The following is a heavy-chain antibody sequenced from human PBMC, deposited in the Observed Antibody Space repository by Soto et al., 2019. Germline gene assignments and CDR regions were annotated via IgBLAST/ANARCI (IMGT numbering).Heavy chain of an antibody. CDR3: ARPLNIEGRPGDHFYYYGMDD. V-gene: IGHV1-69*13. J-gene: IGHJ6*02. CDR1: GGAFTNYA. CDR2: IVPVFGTT. Sequence: SVKVSCKPSGGAFTNYAISWVRQAPGQGLEWMGGIVPVFGTTKYTQKFQGRVTMTADLSTNIAYMELASLTTDDTAVYYCARPLNIEGRPGDHFYYYGMDDWGQGTTVTVSS. D-gene: IGHD1-26*01.